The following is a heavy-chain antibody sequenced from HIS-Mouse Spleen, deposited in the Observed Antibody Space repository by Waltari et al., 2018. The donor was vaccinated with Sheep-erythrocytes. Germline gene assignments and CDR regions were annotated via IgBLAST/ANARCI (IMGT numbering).Heavy chain of an antibody. D-gene: IGHD1-26*01. J-gene: IGHJ4*02. CDR3: AGYSGSLDY. V-gene: IGHV1-2*02. Sequence: QVQLVQSGAEVKKPGASVKVSCNASGYTFTGYYMHWVRQAPGQGLEWMGWINPNSGGTTYAQKFQGRVTMTRDTSISTAYMELSRLRSDDTAVYYCAGYSGSLDYWGQGTLVTVSS. CDR1: GYTFTGYY. CDR2: INPNSGGT.